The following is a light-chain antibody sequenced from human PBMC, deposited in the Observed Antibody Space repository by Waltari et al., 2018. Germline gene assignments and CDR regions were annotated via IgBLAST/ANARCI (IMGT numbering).Light chain of an antibody. V-gene: IGKV3-11*01. Sequence: EIVLTQSPATLSLSPGERATLSCRASQSVSSYLAWYQQKPGQAPRLLIYDASNRATGIPARFSGSGPGTDFTLTISSLEPEDFAVYYCQQRSNWPIFTFGPGTKVDIK. CDR2: DAS. CDR3: QQRSNWPIFT. J-gene: IGKJ3*01. CDR1: QSVSSY.